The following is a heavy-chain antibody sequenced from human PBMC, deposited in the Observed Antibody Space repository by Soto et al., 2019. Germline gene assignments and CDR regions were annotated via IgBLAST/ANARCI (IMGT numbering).Heavy chain of an antibody. J-gene: IGHJ3*02. CDR1: GFTFSSYW. D-gene: IGHD5-18*01. CDR3: TTDKWIQLWSHDAFDI. Sequence: PGGSLRLSCAASGFTFSSYWMSWVRQAPGKGLEWVANIKQDGSEKYYVDSVKGRFTISRDDSKNTLYLQMNSLKTEDTAVYYCTTDKWIQLWSHDAFDIWGQGTMVTVSS. CDR2: IKQDGSEK. V-gene: IGHV3-7*03.